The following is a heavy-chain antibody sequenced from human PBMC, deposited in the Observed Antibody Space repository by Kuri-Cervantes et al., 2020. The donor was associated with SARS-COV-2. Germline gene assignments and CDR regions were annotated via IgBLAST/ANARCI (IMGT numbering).Heavy chain of an antibody. J-gene: IGHJ6*02. V-gene: IGHV3-30-3*01. D-gene: IGHD6-13*01. CDR2: ISYDGSNK. CDR3: ARDDTYNSSWFRFLGRGMDV. Sequence: GESLKISCAASGFTFSSYAMHWVRQAPGNGQEWVAVISYDGSNKYYADSVKGRFTISSDNSKSTLYLQMNSLRAEDTAVYYCARDDTYNSSWFRFLGRGMDVWGQGTTVTVSS. CDR1: GFTFSSYA.